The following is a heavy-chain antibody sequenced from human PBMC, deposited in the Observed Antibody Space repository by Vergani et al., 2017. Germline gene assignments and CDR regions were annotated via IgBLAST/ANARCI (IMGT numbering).Heavy chain of an antibody. CDR1: GFTFSSYA. CDR2: ISSNGGST. J-gene: IGHJ4*02. D-gene: IGHD6-6*01. Sequence: EVQLVESGGGLVQPGGSLRLSCSASGFTFSSYAMHWVRQAPGKGLEYVSAISSNGGSTYYADSVKGRFTISRDNSKNTLYLQMSSLRAEDTAVYYCVKDRGSSSRIFDYWGQGTLVTVSS. V-gene: IGHV3-64D*06. CDR3: VKDRGSSSRIFDY.